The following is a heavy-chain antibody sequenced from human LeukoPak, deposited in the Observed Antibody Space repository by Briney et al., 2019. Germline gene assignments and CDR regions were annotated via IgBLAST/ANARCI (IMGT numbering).Heavy chain of an antibody. CDR2: IYYSGST. J-gene: IGHJ4*02. Sequence: PSETLSLTCTVSGGSISSYYWSWIRQPPGKGLEWIGYIYYSGSTNYNPSLKSRVTISVDTSKNQFSLKLSSVTAADTAVYYCAGSTVAGPFDYWGQGTLVTVSS. V-gene: IGHV4-59*01. CDR3: AGSTVAGPFDY. CDR1: GGSISSYY. D-gene: IGHD6-19*01.